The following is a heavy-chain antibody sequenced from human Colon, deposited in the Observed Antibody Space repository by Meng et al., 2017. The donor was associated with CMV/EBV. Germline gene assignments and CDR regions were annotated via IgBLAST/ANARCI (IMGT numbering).Heavy chain of an antibody. Sequence: SETLSLTCTVSGDSISGSSYYWGWIRQFPGKRLEWIGSVYYSGSTFYNPSLQSRLSISVDTSRNQFSLKLSSVTAADTAVYYCARISPGTTGAFDYWGQGTLVTVSS. CDR2: VYYSGST. V-gene: IGHV4-39*07. D-gene: IGHD1-7*01. CDR1: GDSISGSSYY. CDR3: ARISPGTTGAFDY. J-gene: IGHJ4*02.